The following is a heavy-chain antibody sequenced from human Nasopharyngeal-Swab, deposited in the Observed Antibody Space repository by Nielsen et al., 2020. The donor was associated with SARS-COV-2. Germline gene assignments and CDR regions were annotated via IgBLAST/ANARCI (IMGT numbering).Heavy chain of an antibody. CDR2: INHSGST. D-gene: IGHD4-23*01. CDR3: ARGLPTTVVTPSEYFQH. Sequence: SETLSLTCAVYGGSFSGYYRSWIRQPPGKGLEWIGEINHSGSTNYNPSLKSRVTISVDTSKNQFSLKLSSVTAADTAVYYCARGLPTTVVTPSEYFQHWGQGTLVTVSS. V-gene: IGHV4-34*01. J-gene: IGHJ1*01. CDR1: GGSFSGYY.